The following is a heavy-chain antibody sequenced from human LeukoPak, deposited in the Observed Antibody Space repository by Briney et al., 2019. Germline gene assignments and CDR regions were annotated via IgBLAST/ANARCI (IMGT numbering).Heavy chain of an antibody. D-gene: IGHD2-8*02. CDR1: GYTFTNYL. Sequence: GGSVKDSCKASGYTFTNYLLHWVRQAPGQGLEWVGRITPSVDTTNYAQKFRDRVTMTRDTSTSTVYMELSSLRSEDTAVYHCVREESGGYFDYWGQGTLVTVSS. V-gene: IGHV1-46*01. J-gene: IGHJ4*02. CDR3: VREESGGYFDY. CDR2: ITPSVDTT.